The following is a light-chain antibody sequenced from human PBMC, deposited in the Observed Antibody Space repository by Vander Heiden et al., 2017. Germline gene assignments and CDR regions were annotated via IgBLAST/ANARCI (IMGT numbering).Light chain of an antibody. CDR3: QQYGTSPQT. CDR1: QSVRSTY. V-gene: IGKV3-20*01. J-gene: IGKJ1*01. CDR2: GTS. Sequence: IVLTQSPATLSLSPGERATLSCRASQSVRSTYLAWYQHRPGQAPRLLIYGTSNRATGIPERFSGSGSGTDFTLTITRLEPEDFAVYYCQQYGTSPQTFGQGTKVEIK.